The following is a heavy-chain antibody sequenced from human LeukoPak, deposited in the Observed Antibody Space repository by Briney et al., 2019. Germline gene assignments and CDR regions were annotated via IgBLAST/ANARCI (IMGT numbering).Heavy chain of an antibody. CDR3: ARSSSNYNY. CDR1: GYSFTTYW. CDR2: IYPDDSDT. D-gene: IGHD6-13*01. V-gene: IGHV5-51*01. Sequence: GESLKISCKGSGYSFTTYWIGWVRQMPGKGLEWMGIIYPDDSDTRYSPSFQGQVTISADKSISTAYLQWSSPRASDTAMYYCARSSSNYNYWGQGTLVTVSS. J-gene: IGHJ4*02.